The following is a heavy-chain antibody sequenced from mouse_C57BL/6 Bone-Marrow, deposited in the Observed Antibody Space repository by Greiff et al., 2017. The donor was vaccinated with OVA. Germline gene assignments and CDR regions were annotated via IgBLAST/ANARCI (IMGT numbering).Heavy chain of an antibody. CDR1: GYTFTEYP. Sequence: QVQLKESGAELVKPGASVKLSCKASGYTFTEYPIHWVKQRSGQGLEWIGWFYPGSGSIKYNEKFKDKATLTADKSSSTVYMGLSRLTSEDSAFYFCARPDSSGYVFYAMDDWGQGTSVTVSS. CDR3: ARPDSSGYVFYAMDD. V-gene: IGHV1-62-2*01. CDR2: FYPGSGSI. D-gene: IGHD3-2*02. J-gene: IGHJ4*01.